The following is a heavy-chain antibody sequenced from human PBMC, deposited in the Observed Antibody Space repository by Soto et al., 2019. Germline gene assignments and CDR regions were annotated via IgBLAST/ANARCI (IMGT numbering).Heavy chain of an antibody. CDR3: ARDHGIAVAGTWDV. V-gene: IGHV4-31*03. D-gene: IGHD6-19*01. CDR1: GGSISSGGYY. Sequence: SETLSLTCTVSGGSISSGGYYWSWIRQHPGKGLEWIGYIYYSGSTYYNPSLKSRVTISVDTSKNQFSLKLSSVTAADTAVYYCARDHGIAVAGTWDVWGQGTLVTVAS. J-gene: IGHJ4*02. CDR2: IYYSGST.